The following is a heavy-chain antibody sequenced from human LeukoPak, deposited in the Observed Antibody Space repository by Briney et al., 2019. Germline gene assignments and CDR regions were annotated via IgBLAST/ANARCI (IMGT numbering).Heavy chain of an antibody. CDR3: ARDDWYYYGSGIDY. CDR1: GGTFSSYA. CDR2: IIPIFGTA. V-gene: IGHV1-69*05. D-gene: IGHD3-10*01. Sequence: SVKVSCKASGGTFSSYAISWVRQAPGQGLEWMGRIIPIFGTANYAQKFQGRVTITTDESTSTAYMELSSLRSEGTAVYYCARDDWYYYGSGIDYWGQGTLVTVSS. J-gene: IGHJ4*02.